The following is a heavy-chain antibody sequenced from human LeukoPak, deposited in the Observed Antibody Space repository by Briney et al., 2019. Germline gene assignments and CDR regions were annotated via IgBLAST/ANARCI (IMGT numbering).Heavy chain of an antibody. J-gene: IGHJ4*02. V-gene: IGHV3-9*01. D-gene: IGHD1-1*01. CDR3: ARDSLVPYSNWIDY. CDR2: ISWNSGSI. CDR1: GFTFDDYA. Sequence: GGSLRLSCAASGFTFDDYAMHWVRQAPGKGLEWVSGISWNSGSIGYADSVKGRFTISRDNAKNSLYLQMNSLRAEDTAVYYCARDSLVPYSNWIDYWGQGTLVTVSS.